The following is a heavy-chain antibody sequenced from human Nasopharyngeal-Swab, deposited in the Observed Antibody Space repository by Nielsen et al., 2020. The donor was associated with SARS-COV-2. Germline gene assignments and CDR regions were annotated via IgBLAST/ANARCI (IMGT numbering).Heavy chain of an antibody. Sequence: GGQAAGKGLGYGPAISRKGSSTYYADSVKVRFTISRDNAKNSLYLQMNRLRAEDTAVYYCARDGEPELSYFDYWGQGTLVTVSS. CDR3: ARDGEPELSYFDY. J-gene: IGHJ4*02. D-gene: IGHD1-14*01. V-gene: IGHV3-64*04. CDR2: ISRKGSST.